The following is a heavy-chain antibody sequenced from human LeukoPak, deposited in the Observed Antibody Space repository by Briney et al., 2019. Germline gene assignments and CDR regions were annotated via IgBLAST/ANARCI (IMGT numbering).Heavy chain of an antibody. CDR3: ATDYDILTGYYSDVGY. V-gene: IGHV3-66*01. CDR2: IYSGGST. D-gene: IGHD3-9*01. Sequence: PGGSLRLSCAASGFTVSNNYMSWVRQAPGKGLEWVSIIYSGGSTYYADSVKGRFTTSRDNSKNTLYLQMNSLRAEDTAVYYCATDYDILTGYYSDVGYWGQGTLVTVSS. CDR1: GFTVSNNY. J-gene: IGHJ4*02.